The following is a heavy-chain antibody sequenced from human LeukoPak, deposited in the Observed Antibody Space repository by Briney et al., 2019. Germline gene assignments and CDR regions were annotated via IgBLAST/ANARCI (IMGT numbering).Heavy chain of an antibody. Sequence: PGGSLRLSCAASGFTFSSYSMNWVRQAPGKGLEWVSSISSSSSYIYYADSVKGRFTISRDNAKNSLYLQMNSLRTEDTALYYCAKDPALRYFDWLLDYWGQGTLVTVSS. CDR1: GFTFSSYS. D-gene: IGHD3-9*01. CDR3: AKDPALRYFDWLLDY. V-gene: IGHV3-21*04. J-gene: IGHJ4*02. CDR2: ISSSSSYI.